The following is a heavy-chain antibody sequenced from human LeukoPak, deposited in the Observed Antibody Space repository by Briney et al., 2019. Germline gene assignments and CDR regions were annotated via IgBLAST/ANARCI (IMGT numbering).Heavy chain of an antibody. CDR3: ARRQRVQQLVAEALSRGADWFDP. V-gene: IGHV4-39*07. CDR1: GGSISSSSYY. J-gene: IGHJ5*02. D-gene: IGHD6-13*01. CDR2: IYYSGST. Sequence: SETLSLTCTVSGGSISSSSYYWGWIRQPPGKGLEWIGSIYYSGSTYYNPSLKSRVTISVDTSKDQFSLKLSSVTAADTAVYYCARRQRVQQLVAEALSRGADWFDPWGQGTLVTVSS.